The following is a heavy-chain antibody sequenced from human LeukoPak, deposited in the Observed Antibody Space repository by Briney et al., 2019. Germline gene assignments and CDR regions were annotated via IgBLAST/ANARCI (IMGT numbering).Heavy chain of an antibody. Sequence: PSETLSLTCSVSGASVTGTYWSWVRQTPGKGLEWIAYTYYGGTTEYNPSLKSRVTMSLDTSKNQFSLRLTSVTAADTAVYYCARQVAVVEPTDPNWFDSWGQGTLVTVSS. D-gene: IGHD1-26*01. CDR3: ARQVAVVEPTDPNWFDS. V-gene: IGHV4-59*08. CDR2: TYYGGTT. CDR1: GASVTGTY. J-gene: IGHJ5*01.